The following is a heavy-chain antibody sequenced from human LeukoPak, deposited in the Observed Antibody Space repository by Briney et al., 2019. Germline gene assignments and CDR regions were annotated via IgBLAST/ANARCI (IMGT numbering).Heavy chain of an antibody. J-gene: IGHJ4*02. D-gene: IGHD2-21*01. V-gene: IGHV3-33*06. CDR3: AKSVRAYCGGDCFY. Sequence: GGSLRLSCAASGFTFSSYGMHWVRQAPGKGLEWVAVIWYDGSNKYYADSVKGRFTISRDNSKNTLYLQMNSLRAEDTAVYYCAKSVRAYCGGDCFYWGQGTLVTVSS. CDR1: GFTFSSYG. CDR2: IWYDGSNK.